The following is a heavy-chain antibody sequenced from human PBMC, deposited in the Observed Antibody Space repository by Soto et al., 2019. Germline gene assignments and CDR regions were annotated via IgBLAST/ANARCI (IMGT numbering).Heavy chain of an antibody. J-gene: IGHJ6*02. V-gene: IGHV1-8*01. Sequence: ASVKVSCKASGYTFTSYDINWVRQATGQGLEWMGWMNPNSGNTGYAQKFQGRVTMTRNTSISTAYMELSSLRSEDTAVYYCARGGELLGYYYYYGMHVWGQGTTVTVSS. CDR2: MNPNSGNT. CDR1: GYTFTSYD. CDR3: ARGGELLGYYYYYGMHV. D-gene: IGHD1-26*01.